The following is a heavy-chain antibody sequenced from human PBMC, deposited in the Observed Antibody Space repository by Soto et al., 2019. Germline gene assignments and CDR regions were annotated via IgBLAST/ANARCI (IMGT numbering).Heavy chain of an antibody. J-gene: IGHJ5*02. V-gene: IGHV3-30*18. Sequence: PLRLSCSASESTFSSYGMHWVLQAPGKVLEWVAVISYDGSNKYYADSVKGRFTISRDNSKNTLYLQMNSLRAEDTAVCYCAKEALRYSSGTWGQGTLVTVSS. D-gene: IGHD6-19*01. CDR2: ISYDGSNK. CDR1: ESTFSSYG. CDR3: AKEALRYSSGT.